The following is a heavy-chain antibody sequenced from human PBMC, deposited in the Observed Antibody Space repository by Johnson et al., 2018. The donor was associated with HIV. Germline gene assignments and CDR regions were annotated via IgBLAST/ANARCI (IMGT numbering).Heavy chain of an antibody. Sequence: QVQLVESGGGVVPPGRSLRVSCGASGFSFSSYDMHWVRQAPGKGLEWVAVIWYDGSKKHYADSVKGRFTISRDNSKNILYLQMNTLRAEDTAVYYCARGPLYYYDSNPRIGAFDIWGQGTMVTVSS. CDR2: IWYDGSKK. D-gene: IGHD3-22*01. CDR1: GFSFSSYD. CDR3: ARGPLYYYDSNPRIGAFDI. V-gene: IGHV3-33*08. J-gene: IGHJ3*02.